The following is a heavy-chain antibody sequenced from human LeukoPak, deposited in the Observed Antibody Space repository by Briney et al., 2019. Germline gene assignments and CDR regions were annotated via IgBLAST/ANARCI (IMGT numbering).Heavy chain of an antibody. J-gene: IGHJ4*02. V-gene: IGHV1-2*02. Sequence: ASVTVACKASVYTFTAYDIHWMRQSPRQGLEWLGWISPNSGDTNYAQKFQGRDTMTSDSSISTGFMDLSRLSSDDTAVYFCARVGYKYADFWGQGAQVTVSS. CDR3: ARVGYKYADF. CDR1: VYTFTAYD. D-gene: IGHD5-18*01. CDR2: ISPNSGDT.